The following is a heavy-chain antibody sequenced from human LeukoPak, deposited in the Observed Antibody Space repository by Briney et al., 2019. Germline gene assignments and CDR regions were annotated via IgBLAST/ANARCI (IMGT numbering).Heavy chain of an antibody. CDR3: ARSPGGNARTWLDY. J-gene: IGHJ4*02. D-gene: IGHD4-23*01. CDR1: GYTFTNYA. CDR2: TNSDTGNT. V-gene: IGHV1-3*02. Sequence: GASVKVSCKASGYTFTNYALHWVRQAPGQRLEWMGWTNSDTGNTVFSQDFEGRVTITIDTSANTAYMEMNSLRSEDTAVYYCARSPGGNARTWLDYWGQGTLVTVSS.